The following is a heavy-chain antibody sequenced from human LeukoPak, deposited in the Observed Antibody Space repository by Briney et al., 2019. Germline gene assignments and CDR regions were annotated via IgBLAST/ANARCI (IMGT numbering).Heavy chain of an antibody. J-gene: IGHJ3*01. V-gene: IGHV3-74*01. CDR1: EFSLGDYW. D-gene: IGHD4-17*01. CDR3: VSEGERVTTELDDFDD. Sequence: GGSLRLSCAASEFSLGDYWMHWVRQAPGKGLVWVSRINSDGSTISYADSVKSRFTISRDNTKNTLFQQMNSLRTEDTAVYYCVSEGERVTTELDDFDDWGQGTMVTVSS. CDR2: INSDGSTI.